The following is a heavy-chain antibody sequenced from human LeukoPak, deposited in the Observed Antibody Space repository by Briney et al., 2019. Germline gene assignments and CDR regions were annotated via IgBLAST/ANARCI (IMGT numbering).Heavy chain of an antibody. D-gene: IGHD2-2*01. V-gene: IGHV1-24*01. CDR2: FDPEDGET. CDR1: GYTLTELS. CDR3: ATDIVVVPAAHFDP. Sequence: ASVEVSCKVSGYTLTELSMHWVRQAPGKGLEWMGGFDPEDGETIYAQKFQGRVTMTEDTSTDTAYMELSRLRSEDTAVYYCATDIVVVPAAHFDPWGQGTLVTVSS. J-gene: IGHJ5*02.